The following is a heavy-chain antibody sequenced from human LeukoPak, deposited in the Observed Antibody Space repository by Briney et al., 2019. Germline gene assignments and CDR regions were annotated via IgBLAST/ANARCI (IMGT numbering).Heavy chain of an antibody. CDR3: ASGSLRFGDPGFDY. Sequence: ASVKVSCKASGYTFTSYGIGWVRQALGQGLEWMGWISAYNGNTNYAQKLQGRVTMTTDTSTSTAYMELRSLRSDDTAVYYCASGSLRFGDPGFDYWGQGTLVTVSS. CDR1: GYTFTSYG. J-gene: IGHJ4*02. D-gene: IGHD3-10*01. CDR2: ISAYNGNT. V-gene: IGHV1-18*01.